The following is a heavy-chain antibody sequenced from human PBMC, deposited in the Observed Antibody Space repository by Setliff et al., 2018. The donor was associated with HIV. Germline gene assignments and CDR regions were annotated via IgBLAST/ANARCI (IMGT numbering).Heavy chain of an antibody. Sequence: SETLSLTCAVSGYSISSAYYWGWIRQPPGKGLEWIGSIYHSGSTNDNPSLKSRLTISVDKSKNQFSLKLSYVTAADTAVYYCARQMPGVRGVIVASIDYWGQGTLVTVSS. CDR2: IYHSGST. D-gene: IGHD3-10*01. J-gene: IGHJ4*02. CDR1: GYSISSAYY. V-gene: IGHV4-38-2*01. CDR3: ARQMPGVRGVIVASIDY.